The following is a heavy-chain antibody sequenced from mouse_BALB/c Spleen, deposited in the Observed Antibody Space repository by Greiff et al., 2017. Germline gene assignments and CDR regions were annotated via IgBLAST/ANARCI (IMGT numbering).Heavy chain of an antibody. CDR2: INPSNGGT. J-gene: IGHJ1*01. CDR3: TREGLWLRRYFDV. V-gene: IGHV1S81*02. Sequence: VKLMESGAELVKPGASVKLSCKASGYTFTSYYMYWVKQRPGQGLEWIGEINPSNGGTNFNEKFKSKATLTVDKSSSTAYMQLSSLTSEDSAVYYCTREGLWLRRYFDVWGGGTAVTVSS. CDR1: GYTFTSYY. D-gene: IGHD2-2*01.